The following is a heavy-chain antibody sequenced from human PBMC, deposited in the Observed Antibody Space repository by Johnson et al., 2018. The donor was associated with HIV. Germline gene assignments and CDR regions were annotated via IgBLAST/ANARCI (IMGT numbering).Heavy chain of an antibody. CDR1: GFTFSSYG. V-gene: IGHV3-66*01. D-gene: IGHD3-3*01. CDR3: ARDAVRIFGVVQDAFDI. CDR2: IYSGGST. Sequence: VQLMESGGGVVQPGRSLRLSCAASGFTFSSYGMSWVRQAPGKGLEWVSVIYSGGSTYYADSVRGRFTISRDNSKNTRYLQMNSLRVEDTAVYYCARDAVRIFGVVQDAFDIWGQGTMVTVSS. J-gene: IGHJ3*02.